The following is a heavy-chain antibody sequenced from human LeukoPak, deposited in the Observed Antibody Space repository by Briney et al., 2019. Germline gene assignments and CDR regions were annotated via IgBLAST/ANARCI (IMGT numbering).Heavy chain of an antibody. CDR2: IYYNGDA. D-gene: IGHD2-8*02. CDR1: GGSIDNNDYY. J-gene: IGHJ5*02. Sequence: SETLSLTCTVSGGSIDNNDYYWGWLRQPPGRGLEWIGSIYYNGDAYYNPSLRSRVTVSLDTAKNQYSLQLSSVSAADTAIYYCARGHTGQNWFDPWGQGTLVTVSS. V-gene: IGHV4-39*07. CDR3: ARGHTGQNWFDP.